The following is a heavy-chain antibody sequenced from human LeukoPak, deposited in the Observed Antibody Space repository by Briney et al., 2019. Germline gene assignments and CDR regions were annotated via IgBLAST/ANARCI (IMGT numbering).Heavy chain of an antibody. CDR3: AKRNYDFWSGYYRRAENHFDY. CDR1: GFTFSSYA. Sequence: GGSLRLSCAASGFTFSSYAMSWVRQAPGKGLEWVSSISGSGGSTHYADSVKGRFTISRDNSKNTLYLQMNSLRAEDTAVYYCAKRNYDFWSGYYRRAENHFDYWGQGALVTVSS. J-gene: IGHJ4*02. V-gene: IGHV3-23*01. D-gene: IGHD3-3*01. CDR2: ISGSGGST.